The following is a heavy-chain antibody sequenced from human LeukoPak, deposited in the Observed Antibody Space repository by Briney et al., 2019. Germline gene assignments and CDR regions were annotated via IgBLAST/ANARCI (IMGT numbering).Heavy chain of an antibody. CDR3: ARGTKTIFGVVTTIKPFDY. CDR2: INHSGST. Sequence: PSETLPLTCAVYGGSFSGYYWSWIRQPPGKGLEWIGEINHSGSTNYNPSLKSRVTISVDTSKSQFSLKLSSVTAADTAVYYCARGTKTIFGVVTTIKPFDYWGQGTLVTVSS. V-gene: IGHV4-34*01. J-gene: IGHJ4*02. D-gene: IGHD3-3*01. CDR1: GGSFSGYY.